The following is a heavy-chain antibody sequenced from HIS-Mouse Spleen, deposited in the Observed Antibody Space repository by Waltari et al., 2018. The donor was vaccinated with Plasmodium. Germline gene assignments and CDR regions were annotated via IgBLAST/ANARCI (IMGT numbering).Heavy chain of an antibody. CDR3: ASLPRVEEVTTPFYYYYYGMDV. CDR2: IYYSGST. J-gene: IGHJ6*02. D-gene: IGHD4-4*01. V-gene: IGHV4-39*01. CDR1: GGSISSRSYY. Sequence: QLQLQESGPGLVKPSETLSLTCTVPGGSISSRSYYGAWIRQPPGTGLEGIGSIYYSGSTYYNPSLKSRVTISVDTSKNQFSLKLSSVTAADTAVYYCASLPRVEEVTTPFYYYYYGMDVWGQGTTVTVSS.